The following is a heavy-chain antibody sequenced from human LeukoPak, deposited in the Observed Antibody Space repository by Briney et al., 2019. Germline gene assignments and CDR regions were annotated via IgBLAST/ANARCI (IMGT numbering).Heavy chain of an antibody. Sequence: GRSLRLSCAGSGFTFSRYAMHWVRQAPGKGLEWVTVISSDGSQKYYADSVKGRFTISRDNSKNTLYLQMNSLRAEDTAVYYCARDHGYWGQGTLVTVSS. CDR2: ISSDGSQK. CDR3: ARDHGY. J-gene: IGHJ4*02. V-gene: IGHV3-30*04. CDR1: GFTFSRYA.